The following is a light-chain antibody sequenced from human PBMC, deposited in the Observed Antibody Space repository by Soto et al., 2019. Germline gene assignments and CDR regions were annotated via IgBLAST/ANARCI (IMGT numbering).Light chain of an antibody. J-gene: IGKJ1*01. CDR2: WAS. CDR1: QRILYSSSNKNY. CDR3: QQYYTTPWT. Sequence: DIVMTQSPDSLAVSLGERATINCKSSQRILYSSSNKNYLAWYQQKPGQPPKLLIYWASTRESGVPDRFSGSGSGTEFTLTIRSLQAEDVAVYYCQQYYTTPWTFGQGTKVEIK. V-gene: IGKV4-1*01.